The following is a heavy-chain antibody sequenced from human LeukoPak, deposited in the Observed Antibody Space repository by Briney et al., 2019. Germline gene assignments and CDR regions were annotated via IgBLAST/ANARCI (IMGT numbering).Heavy chain of an antibody. CDR2: IYYSGST. Sequence: SETLSLTCTVSGGSISSHTYYWGWIRQPPGKGLEWIGTIYYSGSTYYNPSLKSRVTISVDTSKNQFSLKLSSVTVADTAVYNCARQHGSSWFFDYWGQGTLVTVSS. V-gene: IGHV4-39*01. J-gene: IGHJ4*02. CDR3: ARQHGSSWFFDY. CDR1: GGSISSHTYY. D-gene: IGHD6-13*01.